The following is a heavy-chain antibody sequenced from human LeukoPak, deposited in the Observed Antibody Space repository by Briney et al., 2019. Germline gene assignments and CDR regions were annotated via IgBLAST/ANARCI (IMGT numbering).Heavy chain of an antibody. CDR3: AREKGESAENYFDY. CDR2: FHTGGMT. Sequence: PGGSLRLSCVASGFTFSNYAMSWVRQAPGKGLEWVSVFHTGGMTYYADSVKGRFTISRDNSKNALHLQMNSLRAEDTAVYYCAREKGESAENYFDYWGQGTLVTVSS. J-gene: IGHJ4*02. V-gene: IGHV3-53*01. CDR1: GFTFSNYA. D-gene: IGHD3-16*01.